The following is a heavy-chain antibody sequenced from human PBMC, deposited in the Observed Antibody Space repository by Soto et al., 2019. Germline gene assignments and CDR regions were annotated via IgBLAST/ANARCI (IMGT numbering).Heavy chain of an antibody. Sequence: PSETLSLTCTVSGASINDYYWSWIRQPPGKGLEWIGFVYYSGGTTYNPSLKSRVTISVDTSKNQFSLKLNSVTAADTAVYYCARHPGVTYWGPGTLVTVSS. D-gene: IGHD4-4*01. CDR1: GASINDYY. CDR2: VYYSGGT. CDR3: ARHPGVTY. J-gene: IGHJ4*02. V-gene: IGHV4-59*01.